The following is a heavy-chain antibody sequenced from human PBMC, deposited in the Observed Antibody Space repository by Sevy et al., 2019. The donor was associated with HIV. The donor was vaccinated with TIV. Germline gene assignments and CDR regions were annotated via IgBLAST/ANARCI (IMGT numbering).Heavy chain of an antibody. J-gene: IGHJ6*02. V-gene: IGHV3-53*01. CDR3: ATTSTPLYYYALDV. Sequence: GGSLRLSCAASGFTVSSNYMSWVRQAPGKGLEWVSVIYSGEYTYYADSVKGRFTSSRDISKNTLNLQMNSLRADDTAIYYCATTSTPLYYYALDVWGQGTTVTVSS. CDR1: GFTVSSNY. D-gene: IGHD1-26*01. CDR2: IYSGEYT.